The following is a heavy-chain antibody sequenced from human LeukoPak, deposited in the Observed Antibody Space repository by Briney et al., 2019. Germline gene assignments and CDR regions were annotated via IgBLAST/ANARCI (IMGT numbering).Heavy chain of an antibody. Sequence: GGSLRLSCAASGFTFSSYSINWVRQAPGKGLEWVSYINGSSYTKNYADAVKGRFTISRDNAKNSLYLQMNSLRDEDTAVYYCARDFRYYFDYWGQGTLVTVSS. CDR1: GFTFSSYS. J-gene: IGHJ4*02. CDR3: ARDFRYYFDY. V-gene: IGHV3-48*02. CDR2: INGSSYTK.